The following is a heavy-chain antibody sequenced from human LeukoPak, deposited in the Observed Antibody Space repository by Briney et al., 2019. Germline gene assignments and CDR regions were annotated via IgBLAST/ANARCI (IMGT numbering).Heavy chain of an antibody. CDR1: GASISSYY. CDR3: ARGQVYFDY. CDR2: IYYSGYT. Sequence: PSETLSLTCTVSGASISSYYWSWIRQPPGKRLEYIGYIYYSGYTTYNPSLKSRVTISLDTSRNKFSLKLTSVTAADTAVYYCARGQVYFDYRGQGALVTVSS. J-gene: IGHJ4*02. V-gene: IGHV4-59*01.